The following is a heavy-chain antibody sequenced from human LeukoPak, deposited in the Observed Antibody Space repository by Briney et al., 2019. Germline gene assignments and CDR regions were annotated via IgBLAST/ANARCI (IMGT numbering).Heavy chain of an antibody. CDR1: GLTFSTYA. D-gene: IGHD3-10*01. Sequence: AGALTLSCAASGLTFSTYALIWVRQAPGKGLEWVAGSSGSGSNRYHPASVKGRFTIFRDNANGTQYLQINSLRAEDTAVYYCAKYSYYGSGRYYNDFDYWGQGTLVPV. J-gene: IGHJ4*02. V-gene: IGHV3-23*01. CDR3: AKYSYYGSGRYYNDFDY. CDR2: SSGSGSNR.